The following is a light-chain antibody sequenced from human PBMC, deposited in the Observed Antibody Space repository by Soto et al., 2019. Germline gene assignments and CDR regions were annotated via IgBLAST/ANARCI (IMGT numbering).Light chain of an antibody. CDR1: QTISSW. V-gene: IGKV1-5*03. J-gene: IGKJ1*01. CDR3: QHYNSYSEA. Sequence: DIQMTQSPSTLSGAVGDRVTITCRASQTISSWLAWYQQKPGKAPKLLIYKASTLKSVVPSRFSGSGSGTEFTLTISSLQPDDFATYYCQHYNSYSEAFGQGTTVELK. CDR2: KAS.